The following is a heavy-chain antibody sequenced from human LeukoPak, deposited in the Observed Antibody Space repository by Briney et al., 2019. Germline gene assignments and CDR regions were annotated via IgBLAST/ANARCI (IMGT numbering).Heavy chain of an antibody. Sequence: GGSLRLSCPASGFTFSSYAMSWVRQAPGKGLEWVSAISGSGNNTYYADSVQGRFTISRDNSKSTLCLQMNSLRAEDTAVYYCAKQLGYCSDGSCYFPYWGQGTLVTVSS. CDR3: AKQLGYCSDGSCYFPY. V-gene: IGHV3-23*01. J-gene: IGHJ4*02. CDR2: ISGSGNNT. CDR1: GFTFSSYA. D-gene: IGHD2-15*01.